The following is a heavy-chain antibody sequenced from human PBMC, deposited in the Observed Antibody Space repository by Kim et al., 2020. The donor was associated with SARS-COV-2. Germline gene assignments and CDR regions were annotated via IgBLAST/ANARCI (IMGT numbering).Heavy chain of an antibody. Sequence: SETLSLTCTVSGGSISSYYWSWIRQPAGKGLEWIGRIYTSGSTNYNPSLKSRVTMSVDTSKNQFSLKLSSVTAADTAVYYCARDDFWSGRGAFDIWGQGTMVTVSS. J-gene: IGHJ3*02. D-gene: IGHD3-3*01. V-gene: IGHV4-4*07. CDR2: IYTSGST. CDR3: ARDDFWSGRGAFDI. CDR1: GGSISSYY.